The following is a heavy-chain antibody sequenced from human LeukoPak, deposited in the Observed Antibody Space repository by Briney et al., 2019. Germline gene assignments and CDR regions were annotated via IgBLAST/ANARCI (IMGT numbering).Heavy chain of an antibody. CDR2: ISYGGSNK. J-gene: IGHJ4*02. V-gene: IGHV3-30*18. CDR3: AKDGGPPDINFDY. CDR1: GFTFSSYG. D-gene: IGHD3-16*01. Sequence: GGSLRLSCAASGFTFSSYGMHWVRQAPGKGLEWVAVISYGGSNKYYADSVKGRFTISRDNSKNTLYLQMNSLRAEDTAVYYCAKDGGPPDINFDYWGQGTLVTVSS.